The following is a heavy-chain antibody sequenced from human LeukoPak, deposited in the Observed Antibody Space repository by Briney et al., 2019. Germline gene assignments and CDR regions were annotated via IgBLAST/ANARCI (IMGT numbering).Heavy chain of an antibody. Sequence: ASVKVSCKASGYTFTSYGISWVRQAPGQGLEWMGWISAYNGNTNYAQKLQGRVTMTTDTSTSTAYMELRSLRSDDTAVYYCARVHRGRNQYSSSTKGNNWFDPWGQGTLVTVSS. CDR1: GYTFTSYG. CDR3: ARVHRGRNQYSSSTKGNNWFDP. D-gene: IGHD6-13*01. J-gene: IGHJ5*02. CDR2: ISAYNGNT. V-gene: IGHV1-18*01.